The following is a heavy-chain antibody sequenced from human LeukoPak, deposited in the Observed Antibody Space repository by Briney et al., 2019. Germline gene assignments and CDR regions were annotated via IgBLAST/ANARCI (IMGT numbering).Heavy chain of an antibody. V-gene: IGHV3-30*03. CDR2: ISYDGSNK. CDR3: ARDLHCSSTSCYLVKFYYYYGMDV. J-gene: IGHJ6*02. D-gene: IGHD2-2*01. Sequence: GGSLRLSCAASGFTFSSYGMHWVRQAPGKGLEWVAVISYDGSNKYYADSVKGRFTISRDNSKNTLYLQMNSLRAEDTAVYYCARDLHCSSTSCYLVKFYYYYGMDVWGQGTTVTVSS. CDR1: GFTFSSYG.